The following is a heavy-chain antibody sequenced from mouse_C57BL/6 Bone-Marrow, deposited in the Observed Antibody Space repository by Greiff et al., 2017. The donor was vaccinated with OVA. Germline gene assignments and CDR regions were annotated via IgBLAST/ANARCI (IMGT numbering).Heavy chain of an antibody. V-gene: IGHV14-3*01. CDR2: IDPANGNT. D-gene: IGHD2-5*01. CDR3: ARGSNYPYWYFDV. J-gene: IGHJ1*03. Sequence: DVKLVESVAELVRPGASVKLSCTASGFNIKNTYMHWVKQRPEQGLEWIGRIDPANGNTKYAPKFQGKATITADTSSNTAYLQLSSLTSEDTAIYYCARGSNYPYWYFDVWGTGTTVTVSS. CDR1: GFNIKNTY.